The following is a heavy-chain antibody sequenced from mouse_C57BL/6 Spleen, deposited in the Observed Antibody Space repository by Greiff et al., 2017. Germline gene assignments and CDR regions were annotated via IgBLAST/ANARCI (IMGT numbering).Heavy chain of an antibody. D-gene: IGHD1-1*01. CDR1: GYTFTSYW. Sequence: QVQLKQPGAELVRPGSSVKLSCKASGYTFTSYWMDWVKQRPGQGLEWIGNIYPSDSETHYNQKFKDKATLTVDKSSSTAYMQLSSLTSEDSAVSFCAIRITTVVDYWGQGTTLTVSS. CDR2: IYPSDSET. CDR3: AIRITTVVDY. J-gene: IGHJ2*01. V-gene: IGHV1-61*01.